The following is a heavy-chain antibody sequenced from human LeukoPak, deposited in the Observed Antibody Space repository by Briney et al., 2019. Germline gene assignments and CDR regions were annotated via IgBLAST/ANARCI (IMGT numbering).Heavy chain of an antibody. J-gene: IGHJ4*02. V-gene: IGHV3-30-3*01. CDR2: ISYDGSNK. D-gene: IGHD6-19*01. CDR3: ARGLVLGPKTHFDY. CDR1: GFTFSNYA. Sequence: GRSLRLSCAASGFTFSNYAMHWVRQAPGKGLEWVAVISYDGSNKYYADSVKGRFTISRDNSKNTLYLQMNSLRAEDTAVYYCARGLVLGPKTHFDYWGQGTLVTVSS.